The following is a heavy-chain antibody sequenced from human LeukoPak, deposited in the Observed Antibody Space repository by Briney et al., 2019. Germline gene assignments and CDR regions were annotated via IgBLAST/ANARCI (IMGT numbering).Heavy chain of an antibody. CDR3: ARDPYYDTLTGHLILGAFDI. V-gene: IGHV3-9*01. CDR1: GFTFDDYA. D-gene: IGHD3-9*01. CDR2: ISWNSGSI. J-gene: IGHJ3*02. Sequence: GGSLRLSCAASGFTFDDYAMHWVRQAPGKGLEWVSGISWNSGSIGYADSVKGRFTISRDNAKNSLYLQMNSLRAEDTALYYCARDPYYDTLTGHLILGAFDIWGQGTMVTVSS.